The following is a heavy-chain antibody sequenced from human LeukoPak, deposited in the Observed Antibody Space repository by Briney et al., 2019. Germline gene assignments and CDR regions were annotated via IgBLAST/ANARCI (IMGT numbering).Heavy chain of an antibody. J-gene: IGHJ4*02. Sequence: PETLSLTCTVSGGSFSSYIWSWIRQPPGKGLEWIGLIYQGGSTNYNPSLKSRGTISIDTSKNHFYLQLNSVTAADTAVYYCARHAPAVTGTGYFDYWGQGTLVAVSS. CDR2: IYQGGST. D-gene: IGHD6-19*01. CDR3: ARHAPAVTGTGYFDY. CDR1: GGSFSSYI. V-gene: IGHV4-59*08.